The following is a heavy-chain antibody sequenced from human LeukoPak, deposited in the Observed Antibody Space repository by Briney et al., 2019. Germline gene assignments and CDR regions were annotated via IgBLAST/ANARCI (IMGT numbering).Heavy chain of an antibody. CDR1: GGSFSGYY. CDR3: ARHLYSESYYF. CDR2: INHSGST. D-gene: IGHD1-26*01. J-gene: IGHJ4*02. Sequence: SETLSLTCAVYGGSFSGYYWSWIRQPPGKGLEWIGEINHSGSTNYNPSLKSRVTISVDTSKNQFSLKLSSVTAADTAVYHCARHLYSESYYFWGPGTLVTVSS. V-gene: IGHV4-34*01.